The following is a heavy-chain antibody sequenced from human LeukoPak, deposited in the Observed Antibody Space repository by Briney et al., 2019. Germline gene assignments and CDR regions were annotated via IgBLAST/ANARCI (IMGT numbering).Heavy chain of an antibody. D-gene: IGHD3-10*01. CDR2: IKSKTDGGTT. V-gene: IGHV3-15*01. CDR3: TVVNYGSGSYPLGY. J-gene: IGHJ4*02. CDR1: GFTFSHAW. Sequence: GGSLRLSCAASGFTFSHAWMSWVRQAPGKGLEWVGRIKSKTDGGTTDYAAPVKGRFTISRDDSKNTLYLQMNSLKTEDTAVYYCTVVNYGSGSYPLGYWGQGTLVTVSS.